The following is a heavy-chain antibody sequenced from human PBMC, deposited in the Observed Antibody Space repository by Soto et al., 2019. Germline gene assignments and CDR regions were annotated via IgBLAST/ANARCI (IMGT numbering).Heavy chain of an antibody. CDR1: GDNVSSNSAA. D-gene: IGHD2-15*01. V-gene: IGHV6-1*01. CDR3: ARLVAAVHYGMDV. J-gene: IGHJ6*02. CDR2: TYYRSKWYN. Sequence: PAKTLSLTCAISGDNVSSNSAAWNWIRQSPSRGLEWLGRTYYRSKWYNDYAISVKSRITINPDTSKNQFSLQLNSGTPEDTAVYYCARLVAAVHYGMDVWGQGTMVTVCS.